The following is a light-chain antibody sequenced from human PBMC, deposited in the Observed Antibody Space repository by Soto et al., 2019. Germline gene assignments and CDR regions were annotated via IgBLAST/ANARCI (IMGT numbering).Light chain of an antibody. Sequence: PGERATLSCRASQSVSSYLAWYQQKPGQAPRLLIYDASNRATGIPARFSGSGSGTDFTLTISSLEPEDFAVYYCQQRSNWPGTFGQGTKVEIK. CDR3: QQRSNWPGT. CDR2: DAS. CDR1: QSVSSY. V-gene: IGKV3-11*01. J-gene: IGKJ1*01.